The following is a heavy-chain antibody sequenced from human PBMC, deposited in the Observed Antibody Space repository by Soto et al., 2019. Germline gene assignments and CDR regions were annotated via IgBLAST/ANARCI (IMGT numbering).Heavy chain of an antibody. CDR2: MYYSGGT. CDR3: ARLDRFLEYFNH. Sequence: TLSLTCSVSGGSISISSYYWVWVRQPPGKGLEWIASMYYSGGTYYNPSLKSRATISVDKSKNQFSLKLTSATAADTAVYYCARLDRFLEYFNHWGQGTLVTVS. D-gene: IGHD3-3*01. CDR1: GGSISISSYY. V-gene: IGHV4-39*01. J-gene: IGHJ1*01.